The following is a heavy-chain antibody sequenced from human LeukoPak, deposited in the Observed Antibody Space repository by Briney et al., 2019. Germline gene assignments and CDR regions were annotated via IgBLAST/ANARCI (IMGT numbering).Heavy chain of an antibody. D-gene: IGHD4-17*01. Sequence: GGSLRLSCAASGFTFSSYAMHWVRQAPGKGLEWVAVISYDGSNKYYADSVKGRFTISRDNSKNTLYLQMNSLRAEDTAVYYCARAGGDYVFDYWGQGTLVTVSS. J-gene: IGHJ4*02. V-gene: IGHV3-30-3*01. CDR2: ISYDGSNK. CDR1: GFTFSSYA. CDR3: ARAGGDYVFDY.